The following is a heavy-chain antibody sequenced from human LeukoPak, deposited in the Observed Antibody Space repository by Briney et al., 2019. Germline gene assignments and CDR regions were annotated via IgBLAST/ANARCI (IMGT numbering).Heavy chain of an antibody. Sequence: PGGSLRLSCSAYGFIFSREWMHSVRQAPGRGLVWVSRVNTDGSSTVYADSVKGRFTISRDNAKNTLYLQMNSLRAEDTAVYYCARDSGSGYRYYFDYWGQGTLVTVSS. CDR3: ARDSGSGYRYYFDY. J-gene: IGHJ4*02. V-gene: IGHV3-74*03. CDR1: GFIFSREW. CDR2: VNTDGSST. D-gene: IGHD3-22*01.